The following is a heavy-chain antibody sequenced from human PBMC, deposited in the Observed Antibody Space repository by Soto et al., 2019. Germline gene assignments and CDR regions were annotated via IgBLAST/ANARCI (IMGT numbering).Heavy chain of an antibody. CDR3: AKDSPVGVPLMRDLQD. D-gene: IGHD2-8*01. Sequence: EVQLLESGGGLVQPGGSLRLSCAASGFTFSSYGMSWVRQAPGKGLEWVSVISGSGGSSYYAESVRGRFTLSRDNSKNTVYLQMNSMRAEATAVYYCAKDSPVGVPLMRDLQDWGQGTLVTVSS. CDR1: GFTFSSYG. V-gene: IGHV3-23*01. CDR2: ISGSGGSS. J-gene: IGHJ1*01.